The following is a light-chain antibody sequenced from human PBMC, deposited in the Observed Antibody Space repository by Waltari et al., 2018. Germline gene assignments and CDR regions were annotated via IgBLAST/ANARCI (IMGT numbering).Light chain of an antibody. J-gene: IGKJ2*01. Sequence: LQIDQSPSSLSAFGGRQVTITCRASQGISNSLAWYQQKPGKAPKLLVYTASRLESGVPSRFSGSGSGTDYTLTISSLQPEDFATYYCQQYYSTPRTFGQGTKLEIK. CDR2: TAS. V-gene: IGKV1-NL1*01. CDR1: QGISNS. CDR3: QQYYSTPRT.